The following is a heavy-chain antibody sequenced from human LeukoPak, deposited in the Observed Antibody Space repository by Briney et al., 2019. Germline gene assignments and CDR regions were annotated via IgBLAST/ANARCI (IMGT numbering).Heavy chain of an antibody. Sequence: GGSLRLSCAASGFTFSSYSMNWVRQAPGKGLEWLSYISSSNSSIYYADSVKGRFTISRDNAKNSVYLQMNSLRVEDTAVYYCSRDEQASYIYYMHVWGKGTTVTVSS. J-gene: IGHJ6*03. CDR1: GFTFSSYS. D-gene: IGHD3-16*01. CDR3: SRDEQASYIYYMHV. V-gene: IGHV3-48*04. CDR2: ISSSNSSI.